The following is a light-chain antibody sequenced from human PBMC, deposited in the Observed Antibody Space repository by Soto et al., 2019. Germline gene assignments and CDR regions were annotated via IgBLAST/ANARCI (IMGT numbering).Light chain of an antibody. CDR1: QSVRSL. V-gene: IGKV3-11*01. CDR3: QHRSNWLWT. CDR2: DAF. Sequence: EIVLTQSPATLSLSPGERATLSCRASQSVRSLLAWYQQKPGQAPRLLIYDAFNRATGIPARFSSSGSGTDFTLTISSLEPEDFAVYYCQHRSNWLWTFGQGAKVEIK. J-gene: IGKJ1*01.